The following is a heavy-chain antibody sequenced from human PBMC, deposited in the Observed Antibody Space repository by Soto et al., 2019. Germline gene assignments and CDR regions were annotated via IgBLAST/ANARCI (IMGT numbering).Heavy chain of an antibody. Sequence: ASVKVSCKASGYTFTSYDINWVRRASGQGLEWMGWMNPNSGNTGYAQKFQGRVTMTRNTSISTAYMELSSLRSEDTAVYYCAREAEDSSGYYEDYWGQGTLVTVSS. J-gene: IGHJ4*02. CDR1: GYTFTSYD. CDR3: AREAEDSSGYYEDY. D-gene: IGHD3-22*01. CDR2: MNPNSGNT. V-gene: IGHV1-8*01.